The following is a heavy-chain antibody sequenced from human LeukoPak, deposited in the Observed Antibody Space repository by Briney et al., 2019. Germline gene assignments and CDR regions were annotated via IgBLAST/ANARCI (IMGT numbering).Heavy chain of an antibody. CDR3: ARQGAGGYYYYYYYMDV. CDR1: GGSISSYY. V-gene: IGHV4-4*09. Sequence: PSETLSLTCTVSGGSISSYYWSWIRQPPGKGLEWIGYIYTSGSTNYNPSLKSRVTISVDTSKNQLSLKLSSVTAADTAVYYCARQGAGGYYYYYYYMDVWGKGTTVTVSS. J-gene: IGHJ6*03. CDR2: IYTSGST. D-gene: IGHD3-16*01.